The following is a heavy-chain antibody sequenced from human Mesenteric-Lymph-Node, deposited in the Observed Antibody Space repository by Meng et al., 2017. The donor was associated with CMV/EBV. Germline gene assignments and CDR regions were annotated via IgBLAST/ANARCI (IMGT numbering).Heavy chain of an antibody. Sequence: GGSLRLSCAASGFTVSSSYLTWVRQAPGKGLEWVSIINSGGSTYYADSVKGRFTISRDNSKNTLYLQMNSLRVEDTAVYYCARVDIVVVPAAALPTYYYYYGMDVWGQGTTVTVSS. CDR2: INSGGST. V-gene: IGHV3-66*02. CDR3: ARVDIVVVPAAALPTYYYYYGMDV. CDR1: GFTVSSSY. D-gene: IGHD2-2*01. J-gene: IGHJ6*02.